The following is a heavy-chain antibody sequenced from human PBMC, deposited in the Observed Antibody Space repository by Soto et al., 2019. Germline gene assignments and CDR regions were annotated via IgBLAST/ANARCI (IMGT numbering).Heavy chain of an antibody. CDR1: EFTFSSYA. CDR2: VSNDGSNK. Sequence: QVQLVESGGGVVQPGESLRLSCAASEFTFSSYAMHWVRQAPGKGLEWVAVVSNDGSNKYYGGSVKGRFTISRDNAKNTLNLQMNSLTAEDTAVYYCAKDQSTNSRSYHALDVWGQGTTVTVSS. J-gene: IGHJ6*02. CDR3: AKDQSTNSRSYHALDV. V-gene: IGHV3-30*18. D-gene: IGHD2-8*01.